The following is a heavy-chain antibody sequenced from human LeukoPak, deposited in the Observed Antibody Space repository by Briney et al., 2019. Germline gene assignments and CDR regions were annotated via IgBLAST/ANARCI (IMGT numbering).Heavy chain of an antibody. D-gene: IGHD2-15*01. J-gene: IGHJ5*02. CDR3: ARIKAATQYNNWFDP. CDR1: GGTFSSYA. Sequence: GASVKVSCKASGGTFSSYAISWVRQAPGQGLEWMGGIIPIFGTANYAQKFQGRVTITADKSTSTAYMELSSLRSEDTAVYYCARIKAATQYNNWFDPWGQGTLVTVSS. V-gene: IGHV1-69*06. CDR2: IIPIFGTA.